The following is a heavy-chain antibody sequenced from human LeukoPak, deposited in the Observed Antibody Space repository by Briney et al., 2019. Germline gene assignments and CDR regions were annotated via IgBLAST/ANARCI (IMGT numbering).Heavy chain of an antibody. Sequence: PSETLSLTCTVSGGSISSGGYYWSWIRQPPGKGLEWIGYIYHSGTAYYNPSLKSRVTISVDGSQNQFSLKLSSVTAADTAVYYCARAGLGDWNYGVDPWGQGTLVTVSS. J-gene: IGHJ5*02. CDR1: GGSISSGGYY. V-gene: IGHV4-30-2*01. CDR2: IYHSGTA. D-gene: IGHD1-7*01. CDR3: ARAGLGDWNYGVDP.